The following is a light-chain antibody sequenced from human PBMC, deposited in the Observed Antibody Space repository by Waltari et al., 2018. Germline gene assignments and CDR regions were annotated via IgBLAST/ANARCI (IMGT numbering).Light chain of an antibody. CDR1: SSDVGGYNY. Sequence: QSALPQPASVSGSPGQSITISCTGTSSDVGGYNYVSCYQQHPGKAPKLMIYEVSNRPSGVSNRFSGSKSGNTASLTISGLQAEDEADYYCSSYTSSSTLVVFGTGTKVTVL. CDR2: EVS. J-gene: IGLJ1*01. V-gene: IGLV2-14*01. CDR3: SSYTSSSTLVV.